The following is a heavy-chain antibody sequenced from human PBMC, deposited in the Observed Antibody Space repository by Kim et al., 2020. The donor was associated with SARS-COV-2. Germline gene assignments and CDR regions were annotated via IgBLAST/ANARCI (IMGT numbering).Heavy chain of an antibody. Sequence: GGSLRLFCAASGFTFNNYWMSWVRQAPGKGLQWVANIKQDGGEKHYVDSVKGRFTISRDNAKSSLYLQMDSLRAEDTAVYFCARDLYYDVLTGYSPSKYFLYYYGMDAWGQGTTVTVSS. J-gene: IGHJ6*02. CDR3: ARDLYYDVLTGYSPSKYFLYYYGMDA. CDR1: GFTFNNYW. D-gene: IGHD3-9*01. V-gene: IGHV3-7*03. CDR2: IKQDGGEK.